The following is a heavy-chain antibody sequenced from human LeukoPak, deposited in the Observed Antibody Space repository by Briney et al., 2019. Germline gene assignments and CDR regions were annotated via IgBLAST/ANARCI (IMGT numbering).Heavy chain of an antibody. Sequence: DPGGSLRLSCAASGFSLRGNAMSWVRQAPGMGLEWVSGVGADDRTNYPASVRGRFTISRDTSMNTVSLDMNGLRVEDTAIYCCAKDLSWWAASDHWAQGALVTVAS. CDR1: GFSLRGNA. CDR2: VGADDRT. V-gene: IGHV3-23*01. D-gene: IGHD2-15*01. J-gene: IGHJ1*01. CDR3: AKDLSWWAASDH.